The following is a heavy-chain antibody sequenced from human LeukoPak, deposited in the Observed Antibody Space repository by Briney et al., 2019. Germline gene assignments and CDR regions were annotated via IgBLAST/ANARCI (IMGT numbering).Heavy chain of an antibody. V-gene: IGHV3-33*01. Sequence: GGSLRLSCAASGFTFRTNAMPWVRQAPGKGLEWVALIYYDGSKKFYADSVKGRFTISRDNSKSTLYLQMNSLRTEDTAVYYCASEVAIIPAAIPSKDDAFDLWGQGTLVIVSS. CDR3: ASEVAIIPAAIPSKDDAFDL. CDR2: IYYDGSKK. CDR1: GFTFRTNA. D-gene: IGHD2-2*01. J-gene: IGHJ3*01.